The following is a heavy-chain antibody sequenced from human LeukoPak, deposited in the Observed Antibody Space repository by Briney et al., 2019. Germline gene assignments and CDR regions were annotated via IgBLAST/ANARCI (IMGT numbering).Heavy chain of an antibody. D-gene: IGHD6-19*01. Sequence: PGGSLRLSCAASGFTFSDYYMSWIRQAPGKGLEWVSYISSSGSTIYYADSVKGRFTISRDNSKNTLYLQMNSLRAEDTAVYYCAKADSGWYPGYFQHWGQGTLVTVSS. CDR1: GFTFSDYY. J-gene: IGHJ1*01. CDR2: ISSSGSTI. V-gene: IGHV3-11*01. CDR3: AKADSGWYPGYFQH.